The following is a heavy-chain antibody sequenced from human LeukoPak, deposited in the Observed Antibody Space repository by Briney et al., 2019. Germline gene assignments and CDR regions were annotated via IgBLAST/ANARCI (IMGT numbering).Heavy chain of an antibody. CDR3: ARERDASDAFDI. J-gene: IGHJ3*02. CDR2: ISSSSSYI. Sequence: NPGGSLRLSCAASGFTFSSYSMNWVRQAPGKGLEWVSSISSSSSYIYYEDSVKGRFTISRDNAKNSLYLQMNSLRAEDTAVYYCARERDASDAFDIWGQGTMVTVSS. V-gene: IGHV3-21*01. D-gene: IGHD5-24*01. CDR1: GFTFSSYS.